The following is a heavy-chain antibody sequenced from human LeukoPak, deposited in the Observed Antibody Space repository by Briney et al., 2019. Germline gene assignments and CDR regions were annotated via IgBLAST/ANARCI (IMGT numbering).Heavy chain of an antibody. V-gene: IGHV4-34*01. CDR1: GGSFSGYY. J-gene: IGHJ5*02. D-gene: IGHD5-18*01. CDR3: ARGLRIQLWLQLGWFDP. CDR2: INHSGST. Sequence: PSETLSLTCAVYGGSFSGYYWSWIRQPPGKGLEWIGEINHSGSTNYNPSLKSRVTIPVDTSKNQFSLKLSSVTAADTAVYYCARGLRIQLWLQLGWFDPWGQGTLVTVSS.